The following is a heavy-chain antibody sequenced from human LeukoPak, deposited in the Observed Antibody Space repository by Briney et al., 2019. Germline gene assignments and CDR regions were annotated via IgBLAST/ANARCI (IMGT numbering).Heavy chain of an antibody. CDR3: ARSSPGEMATTPLDY. D-gene: IGHD5-24*01. Sequence: SETLSLTCTVSGGSISSYYWSWIRQPPGKGLEWIGYIYYSGSTNYNPSLKSRVTISVDTSKNQFSLKLSSVTAADTAVYYCARSSPGEMATTPLDYWGQGTLVTVSS. J-gene: IGHJ4*02. CDR2: IYYSGST. V-gene: IGHV4-59*01. CDR1: GGSISSYY.